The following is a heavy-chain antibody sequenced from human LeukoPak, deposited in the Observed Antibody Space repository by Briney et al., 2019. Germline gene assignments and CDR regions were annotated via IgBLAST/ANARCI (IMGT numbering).Heavy chain of an antibody. Sequence: SETRSLTCTVSGGSISSGGYYWSWIRQHPGKGLEWIGYIYYSGSTYYNPSLKSRVTISVDTSKNQFSLKLSSVTAADTAVYYCARQGLIVMAGEGDFDYWGQGTLVTVSS. D-gene: IGHD5-24*01. CDR3: ARQGLIVMAGEGDFDY. CDR1: GGSISSGGYY. J-gene: IGHJ4*02. V-gene: IGHV4-31*03. CDR2: IYYSGST.